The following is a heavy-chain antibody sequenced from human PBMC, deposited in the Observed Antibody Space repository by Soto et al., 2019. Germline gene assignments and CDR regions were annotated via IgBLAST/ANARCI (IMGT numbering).Heavy chain of an antibody. Sequence: EVQLVESGGGLVKPGGSLRLSCEGSGFTFSPHAMNWVRQAPGKGLEWVSSISNFNNYIFYADSVKGRFTISRDNAKNSVYPRTYNLRDEDTAVYYCARGIASSLYYSDYWGQGTQVTVSS. CDR2: ISNFNNYI. CDR1: GFTFSPHA. D-gene: IGHD2-2*01. J-gene: IGHJ4*02. CDR3: ARGIASSLYYSDY. V-gene: IGHV3-21*01.